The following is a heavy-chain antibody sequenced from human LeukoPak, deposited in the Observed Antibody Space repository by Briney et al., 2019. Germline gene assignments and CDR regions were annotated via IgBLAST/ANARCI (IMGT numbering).Heavy chain of an antibody. V-gene: IGHV1-58*02. CDR2: IVVGSGNT. CDR3: VAGDFRFLEWSYYFDY. J-gene: IGHJ4*02. D-gene: IGHD3-3*01. Sequence: ASVKVSCKASGFTFTSSAMQWVRQARGQRLEWIGWIVVGSGNTNYAQKFQERVTITRDMSTSTAYMELSSLRSEDTAVYYCVAGDFRFLEWSYYFDYWGQGTLVTVSS. CDR1: GFTFTSSA.